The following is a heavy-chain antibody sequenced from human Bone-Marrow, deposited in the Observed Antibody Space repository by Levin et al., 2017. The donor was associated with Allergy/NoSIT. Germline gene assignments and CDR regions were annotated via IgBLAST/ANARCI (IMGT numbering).Heavy chain of an antibody. D-gene: IGHD3-3*01. Sequence: SETLSLTCAVSGYSMSSDYYWGWIRQPPGKGLAWIGNINESGSTKYNPSLKSRVTISVDTSKNQFSLQLNSVTAADTAVYFCARGITIFGVVLAVNDAFDIWGQGTMVTVSS. V-gene: IGHV4-38-2*01. J-gene: IGHJ3*02. CDR2: INESGST. CDR3: ARGITIFGVVLAVNDAFDI. CDR1: GYSMSSDYY.